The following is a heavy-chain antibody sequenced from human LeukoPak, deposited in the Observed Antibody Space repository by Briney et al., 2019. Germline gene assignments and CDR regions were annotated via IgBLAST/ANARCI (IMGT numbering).Heavy chain of an antibody. CDR2: ISSSSSYI. D-gene: IGHD3-10*01. V-gene: IGHV3-21*04. J-gene: IGHJ4*02. Sequence: GGSLRLSCAASGFTFSSYSMNWVRQAPGKELEWVSSISSSSSYIYYADSVKGRFTISRDNAKNSLYLQMDSLKTEDTAVYYCTGNYYGSGSYADFDYWGQGTLVTVSS. CDR3: TGNYYGSGSYADFDY. CDR1: GFTFSSYS.